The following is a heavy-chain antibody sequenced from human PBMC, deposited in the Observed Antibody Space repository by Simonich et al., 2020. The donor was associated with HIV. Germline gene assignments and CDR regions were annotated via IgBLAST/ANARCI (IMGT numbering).Heavy chain of an antibody. V-gene: IGHV5-51*01. Sequence: EVQLVQSGAEVKKPGESLQISCKGSGYSCTRYWIVGVRQMPGKGLEWLGIIYPCDSDTKYSPSFQGQVTISADTYISTAYLQWSSLKASDTAMYYCAKSSGNWFDPWGRGTLVTVSS. D-gene: IGHD6-25*01. J-gene: IGHJ5*02. CDR2: IYPCDSDT. CDR1: GYSCTRYW. CDR3: AKSSGNWFDP.